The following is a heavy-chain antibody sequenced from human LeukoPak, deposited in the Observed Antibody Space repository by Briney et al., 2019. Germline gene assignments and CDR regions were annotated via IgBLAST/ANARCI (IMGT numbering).Heavy chain of an antibody. J-gene: IGHJ4*02. D-gene: IGHD6-19*01. CDR3: ARGRGPGQCLVSWYFDY. CDR2: ISAYNGNT. Sequence: ASVKVSCKASGYTFTSYGISWVRQAPGQGLEWIGWISAYNGNTNYAQKLQGRVTMTTDTSTSTAYMELRSLRSDDTAVYYCARGRGPGQCLVSWYFDYWGQGTLVTVSS. CDR1: GYTFTSYG. V-gene: IGHV1-18*01.